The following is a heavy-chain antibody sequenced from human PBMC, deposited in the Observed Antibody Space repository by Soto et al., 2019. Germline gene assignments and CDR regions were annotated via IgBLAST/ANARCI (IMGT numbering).Heavy chain of an antibody. Sequence: ASVKVSCKASGYTFTGYYMHWVRQAPGQGLEWMGWINPNSGGTNYAQKFQGWVTMTRDTSISTAYMELSRLRSDDTAVYYCARGGSEYYYSYYGMDVWGQGTTVTVSS. CDR1: GYTFTGYY. CDR3: ARGGSEYYYSYYGMDV. J-gene: IGHJ6*02. D-gene: IGHD3-10*01. V-gene: IGHV1-2*04. CDR2: INPNSGGT.